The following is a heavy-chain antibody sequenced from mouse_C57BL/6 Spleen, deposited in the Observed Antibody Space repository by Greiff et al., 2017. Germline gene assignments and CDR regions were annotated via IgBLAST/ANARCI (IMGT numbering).Heavy chain of an antibody. Sequence: VKLVESGPGLVAPSQSLSITCTVSGFSFTSYGVHWVRPPPGKGLEWLVVIWSDGSTTYNSALKSSLSISKDNSKSQVFLKRNSIQTDDTAMDYCARQGVTGAMDDWGKGTSVTVSA. J-gene: IGHJ4*01. CDR3: ARQGVTGAMDD. CDR1: GFSFTSYG. V-gene: IGHV2-6-1*01. CDR2: IWSDGST.